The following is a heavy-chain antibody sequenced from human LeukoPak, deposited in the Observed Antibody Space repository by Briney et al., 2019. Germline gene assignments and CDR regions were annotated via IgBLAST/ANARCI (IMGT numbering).Heavy chain of an antibody. J-gene: IGHJ4*02. CDR3: AKEIAAIGLPAVDH. D-gene: IGHD6-13*01. V-gene: IGHV3-23*01. CDR1: GFTFSKTW. Sequence: GGSLRLSCAASGFTFSKTWMSWVRQAPGKGLEWVSGISSDGGTFYPDSVKGRFTISRDNSKNTLYLQMDSLGAADTAIYYCAKEIAAIGLPAVDHWGQGTLVTVSS. CDR2: ISSDGGT.